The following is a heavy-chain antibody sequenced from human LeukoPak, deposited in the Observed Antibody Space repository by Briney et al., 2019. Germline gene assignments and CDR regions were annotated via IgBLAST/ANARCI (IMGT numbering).Heavy chain of an antibody. J-gene: IGHJ4*02. D-gene: IGHD3-9*01. CDR1: GGSISSYY. V-gene: IGHV4-4*07. CDR3: ARSRYFDWPYTQGYFDY. Sequence: SETLSLTCTVSGGSISSYYWSWIRQPAGKGLEWIGRIYTSGSTNYNPSLKSRVTMSVDTSKNQFSLKLSSVTAAHTAVYYCARSRYFDWPYTQGYFDYWGQGTLVTVSS. CDR2: IYTSGST.